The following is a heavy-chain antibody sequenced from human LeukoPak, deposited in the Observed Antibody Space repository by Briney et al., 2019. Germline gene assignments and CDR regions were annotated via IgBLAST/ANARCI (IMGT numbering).Heavy chain of an antibody. CDR1: GGTLSSYV. J-gene: IGHJ5*02. CDR2: IIPISGIA. CDR3: ARDCTDGVCYTFSRGWFDP. Sequence: SVKVSCKASGGTLSSYVISWVRQAPGQGLEWMGGIIPISGIARYSQKFQGRVTMTADEPTSTAYMELSGLSFEDTAVYFCARDCTDGVCYTFSRGWFDPWGQGTLVTVSS. D-gene: IGHD2-8*01. V-gene: IGHV1-69*13.